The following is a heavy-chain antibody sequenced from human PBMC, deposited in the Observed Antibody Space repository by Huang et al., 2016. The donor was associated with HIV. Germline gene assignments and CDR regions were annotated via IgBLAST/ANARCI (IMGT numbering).Heavy chain of an antibody. CDR3: AREGRSGWENLDY. J-gene: IGHJ4*02. CDR2: INHSIST. V-gene: IGHV4-34*01. D-gene: IGHD6-19*01. CDR1: GGSFSGYY. Sequence: QVQLQQWGAGLLKPSETLSLTCAVYGGSFSGYYWSWSRQPPGKGLGGIGEINHSISTNYNPPLRGRVTISVDTAKNQFSLKLSAVTAADTAVYYCAREGRSGWENLDYWGQGTLVTVSS.